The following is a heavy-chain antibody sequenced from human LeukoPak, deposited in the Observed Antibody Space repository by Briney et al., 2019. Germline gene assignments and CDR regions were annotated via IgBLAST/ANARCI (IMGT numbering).Heavy chain of an antibody. D-gene: IGHD3-3*01. J-gene: IGHJ3*02. CDR2: ISGRDGRT. V-gene: IGHV3-23*01. CDR1: GFTFGTFA. CDR3: AKPPYARRSIFGVVRDAFDI. Sequence: GRSLRLSCAASGFTFGTFAMTWVRQPPGKGLEWVSSISGRDGRTYYADSVKGRFTISRDNSKNTLYLQMNSLRAEDTAAYYCAKPPYARRSIFGVVRDAFDIWGQGTMVTVSS.